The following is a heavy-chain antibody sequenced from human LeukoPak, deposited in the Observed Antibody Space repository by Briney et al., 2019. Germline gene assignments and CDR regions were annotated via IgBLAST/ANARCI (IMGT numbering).Heavy chain of an antibody. D-gene: IGHD4-23*01. CDR3: ARAIPIYGGPIDY. CDR2: IYHSGST. V-gene: IGHV4-34*01. Sequence: SETLSLTCAVYGGSFSGYYWSWIRQPPGKGLEWIGYIYHSGSTYYNPSLKSRVTISVDRSKNQFSLKLSSVTAADTAVYYCARAIPIYGGPIDYWGQGTLVTVSS. CDR1: GGSFSGYY. J-gene: IGHJ4*02.